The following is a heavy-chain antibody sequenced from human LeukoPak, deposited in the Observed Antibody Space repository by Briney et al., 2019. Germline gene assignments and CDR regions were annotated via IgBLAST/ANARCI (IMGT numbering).Heavy chain of an antibody. CDR3: ARDRNTDFWSGYYTNYFDY. Sequence: PGGSLRLSCAASGFTFSSYAMRWVRQAPGKGLEWVSDISGSGGSTYYADSVKGRFTISRDNSKNTLYLQMNRLRAEDTAVYYCARDRNTDFWSGYYTNYFDYWGQVALVTVSS. J-gene: IGHJ4*02. CDR2: ISGSGGST. D-gene: IGHD3-3*01. CDR1: GFTFSSYA. V-gene: IGHV3-23*01.